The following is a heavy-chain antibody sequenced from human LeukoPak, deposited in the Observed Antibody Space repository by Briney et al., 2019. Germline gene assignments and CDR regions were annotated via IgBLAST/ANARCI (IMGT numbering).Heavy chain of an antibody. CDR3: ARGRGQWLARDAFDI. D-gene: IGHD6-19*01. Sequence: SETLSLTCTVSGGSISSSSYYWGWIRQPPGKGLERIGSIYYSGSTYYNPSLKSRVTISVDTSKNQFSLKLSSVTAADTAVYYCARGRGQWLARDAFDIWGQGTMVTVSS. J-gene: IGHJ3*02. CDR2: IYYSGST. V-gene: IGHV4-39*07. CDR1: GGSISSSSYY.